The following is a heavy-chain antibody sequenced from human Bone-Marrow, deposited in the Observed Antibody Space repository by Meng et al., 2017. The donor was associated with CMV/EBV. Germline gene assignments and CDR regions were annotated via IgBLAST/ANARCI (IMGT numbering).Heavy chain of an antibody. CDR3: AAEVLPGIAAAGTPTYYYYYGMDV. CDR2: INPSGGST. J-gene: IGHJ6*02. Sequence: ASVKVSCKASGYTFTSYYMHWVRQAPGQGLEWMGIINPSGGSTSYAQKFQGRVTITRDMSTSTAYMELSSLRSEDTAVYYCAAEVLPGIAAAGTPTYYYYYGMDVWGQGTTVTVSS. D-gene: IGHD6-13*01. CDR1: GYTFTSYY. V-gene: IGHV1-46*01.